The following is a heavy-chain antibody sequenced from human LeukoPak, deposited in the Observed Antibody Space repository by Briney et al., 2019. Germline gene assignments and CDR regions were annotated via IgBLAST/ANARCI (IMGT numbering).Heavy chain of an antibody. Sequence: SETMSLTCTVSGGSISSYYWSWIRQPPGKGLEWIGYIYHSGSTYYNPSLKSRVTISVDRSKNQFSLKLSSVTAADTAVYYCARVGVSSSSGYWGQGTLVTVSS. V-gene: IGHV4-59*12. CDR1: GGSISSYY. J-gene: IGHJ4*02. CDR2: IYHSGST. CDR3: ARVGVSSSSGY. D-gene: IGHD6-6*01.